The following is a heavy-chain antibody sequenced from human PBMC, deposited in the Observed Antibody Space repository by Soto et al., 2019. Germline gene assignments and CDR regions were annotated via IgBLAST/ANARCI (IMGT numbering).Heavy chain of an antibody. J-gene: IGHJ6*03. Sequence: SLRLSCAASGFTFSSYAMSWVRQAPGKGLEWVSAISGSGGSTYYADSVKGRFTISRDNSKNTLYLQMNSLRAEDTAVYYCAKGGVESGILTGYYYYYYMDVWGKGTTVTVSS. CDR3: AKGGVESGILTGYYYYYYMDV. V-gene: IGHV3-23*01. CDR1: GFTFSSYA. CDR2: ISGSGGST. D-gene: IGHD3-9*01.